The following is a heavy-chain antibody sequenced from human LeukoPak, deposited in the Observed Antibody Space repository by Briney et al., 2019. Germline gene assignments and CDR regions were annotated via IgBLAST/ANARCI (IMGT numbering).Heavy chain of an antibody. D-gene: IGHD5-18*01. CDR3: ARGRVRYSYDAFDI. CDR1: GYTFVSYL. V-gene: IGHV1-2*02. Sequence: ASVKVSCKASGYTFVSYLIHWVRQAPGQGLEWMGWINPNSGGTNYAQKFQGRVTMTRDTSISTAYMELSRLRSDDTAVYYCARGRVRYSYDAFDIWGQGTMVTVSS. J-gene: IGHJ3*02. CDR2: INPNSGGT.